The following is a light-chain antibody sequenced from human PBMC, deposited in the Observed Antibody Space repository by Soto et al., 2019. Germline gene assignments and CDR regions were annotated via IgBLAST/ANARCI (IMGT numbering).Light chain of an antibody. CDR1: QSIANF. Sequence: DIQMTHSPSSLSASVWDRVTITFRASQSIANFLNWYQQKPGKAPKLVIYGTSTLQSGVPSRFSGSGSGTDFTLTISRLQREDFATYYCQQSYSSLWTFGQGTKVDIK. V-gene: IGKV1-39*01. CDR3: QQSYSSLWT. CDR2: GTS. J-gene: IGKJ1*01.